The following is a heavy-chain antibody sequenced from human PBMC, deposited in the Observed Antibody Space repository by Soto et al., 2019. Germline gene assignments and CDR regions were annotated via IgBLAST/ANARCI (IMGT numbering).Heavy chain of an antibody. CDR1: GFTVSSNY. CDR3: ARCHTWTDGMDV. D-gene: IGHD3-16*01. Sequence: PGGSLRLSCAASGFTVSSNYMSWVRQAPGKGLEWVSVIYSGGSTYYADSVKGRFTISRDNSKNTLYLQMNSLRAEDTAVYYCARCHTWTDGMDVWGQGTTVAVSS. CDR2: IYSGGST. J-gene: IGHJ6*02. V-gene: IGHV3-53*01.